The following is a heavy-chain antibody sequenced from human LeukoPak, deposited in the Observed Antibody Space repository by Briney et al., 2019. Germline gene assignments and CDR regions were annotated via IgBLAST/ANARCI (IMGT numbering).Heavy chain of an antibody. Sequence: PGRSLRLSCAASGFTFSSYGMHWVRQAPGKGLEWVAVIWYDGSNKYYADSVKGRFTISRDNSKNTLYLQMNSLRAEDTAVYYCAKDPKDGYRDYWGQGTLVAVSS. D-gene: IGHD2-21*01. CDR2: IWYDGSNK. J-gene: IGHJ4*02. V-gene: IGHV3-33*06. CDR1: GFTFSSYG. CDR3: AKDPKDGYRDY.